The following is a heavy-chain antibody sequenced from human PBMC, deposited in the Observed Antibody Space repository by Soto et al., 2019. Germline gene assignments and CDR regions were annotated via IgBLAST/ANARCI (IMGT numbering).Heavy chain of an antibody. V-gene: IGHV3-23*01. J-gene: IGHJ6*02. D-gene: IGHD6-13*01. CDR2: ISGSGDST. CDR3: AKDRDGAAAGPTKFYGMDV. CDR1: GFTFSSYA. Sequence: EVQLLESGGGLVQPGGSLRLSCAASGFTFSSYAMSWVRQAPGKGLEWVSVISGSGDSTYYADSVRGRFTISRDNSKTTLYLQMNSLRAEDTAVYYCAKDRDGAAAGPTKFYGMDVWGQGTTVTFSS.